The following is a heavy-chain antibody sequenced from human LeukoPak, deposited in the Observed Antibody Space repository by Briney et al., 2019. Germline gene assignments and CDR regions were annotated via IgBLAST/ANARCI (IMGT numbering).Heavy chain of an antibody. J-gene: IGHJ3*02. CDR3: AREGYYDSSGLYAFDI. V-gene: IGHV4-59*01. Sequence: SETLSLTCTVSGGSISSYYWSWIRQPPGKGLEWIGYIYYSGSTNYNPSLKSRVTISVDTSKNQFSLKLSSVTAADTAVHYCAREGYYDSSGLYAFDIWGQGTMVTVSS. CDR1: GGSISSYY. CDR2: IYYSGST. D-gene: IGHD3-22*01.